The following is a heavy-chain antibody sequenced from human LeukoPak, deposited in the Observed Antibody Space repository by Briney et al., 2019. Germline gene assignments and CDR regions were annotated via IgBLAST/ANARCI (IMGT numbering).Heavy chain of an antibody. CDR1: GYSFTSYW. J-gene: IGHJ4*02. Sequence: KFGESLKISCKGSGYSFTSYWIGWVRQMPGKGLEWMGIIYPGDSDTRYSPSFQGQVTISADKSISTAYLQWSSLKASDTAMYYCARLIAVAGTSGGSAFDYWGQGTLVTVSS. V-gene: IGHV5-51*01. D-gene: IGHD6-19*01. CDR3: ARLIAVAGTSGGSAFDY. CDR2: IYPGDSDT.